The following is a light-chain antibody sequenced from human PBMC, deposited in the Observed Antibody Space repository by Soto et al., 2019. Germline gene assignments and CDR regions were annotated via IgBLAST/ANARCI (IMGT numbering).Light chain of an antibody. CDR1: QSVSSSY. V-gene: IGKV3-20*01. Sequence: EIVLTQSPGTLSLSPGERATLSCRASQSVSSSYLAWYQQKPGQAPRLLIYGASSRATGIPDRFSGSGSGTDLTLTISSLEPEDFAVYYCKQYGSSPLTFGGGTKVEIK. J-gene: IGKJ4*02. CDR2: GAS. CDR3: KQYGSSPLT.